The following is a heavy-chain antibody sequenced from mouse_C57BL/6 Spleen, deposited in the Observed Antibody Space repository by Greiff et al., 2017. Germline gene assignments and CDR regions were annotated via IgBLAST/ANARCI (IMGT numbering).Heavy chain of an antibody. J-gene: IGHJ1*03. Sequence: VQLKQSGAELVKPGASVKLSCTASGFNIKDYYMHWVKQRTEQGLEWIGRIDPEDGEPKYAPKFQGKATITADTSSNTAYLQLSSLTSEDTAVYYWARGTVVATERYCDVWGTGTTVTVSS. CDR3: ARGTVVATERYCDV. V-gene: IGHV14-2*01. CDR2: IDPEDGEP. CDR1: GFNIKDYY. D-gene: IGHD1-1*01.